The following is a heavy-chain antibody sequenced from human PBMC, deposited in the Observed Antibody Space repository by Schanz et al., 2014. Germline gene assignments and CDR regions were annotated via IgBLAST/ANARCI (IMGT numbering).Heavy chain of an antibody. V-gene: IGHV3-20*04. CDR2: INWSDGGST. D-gene: IGHD2-15*01. Sequence: EVQLVESGGGVVRPGGSLRLSCAASGFTFENYALTWVRQVPGKGLEWVSRINWSDGGSTGYADSVRGRFIISRDNSKNTLYLQMNSLRAEDTAVYYCAKTPREYCNYDNCPNWFDSWGQGTLVTASS. CDR3: AKTPREYCNYDNCPNWFDS. J-gene: IGHJ5*01. CDR1: GFTFENYA.